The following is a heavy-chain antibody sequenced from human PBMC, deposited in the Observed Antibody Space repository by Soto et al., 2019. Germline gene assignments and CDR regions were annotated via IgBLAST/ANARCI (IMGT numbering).Heavy chain of an antibody. J-gene: IGHJ4*02. CDR3: ARVADYYDSSGYLPVVD. CDR2: ISSSASFI. D-gene: IGHD3-22*01. CDR1: GFSFSNDN. Sequence: EVQLMESGGGLVKPGGSLTLSCAASGFSFSNDNMNWIRQAPGKGLEWVSSISSSASFIYYADSVKGRFTISRDNAKNSLYLQMNSLRAEDTALYYCARVADYYDSSGYLPVVDWGQGTVVSVSS. V-gene: IGHV3-21*01.